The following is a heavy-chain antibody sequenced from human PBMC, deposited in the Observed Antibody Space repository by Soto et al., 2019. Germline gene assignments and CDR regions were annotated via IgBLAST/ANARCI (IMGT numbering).Heavy chain of an antibody. CDR1: GYTFTRYG. CDR3: AKNGQPPYYYYGMDV. Sequence: QGQLVQSGGEVKKPGASVKVSCKASGYTFTRYGISWVRQAPGQGLEWMGWISGYNGDTKYAQKFQGRVTMTVDTSMTTAYMELRSLTSDDRAVYYCAKNGQPPYYYYGMDVWGQGTTVTVSS. CDR2: ISGYNGDT. J-gene: IGHJ6*02. D-gene: IGHD2-8*01. V-gene: IGHV1-18*01.